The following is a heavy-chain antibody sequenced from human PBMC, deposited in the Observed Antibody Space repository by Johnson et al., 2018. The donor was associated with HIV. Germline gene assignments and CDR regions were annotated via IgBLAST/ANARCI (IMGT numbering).Heavy chain of an antibody. CDR1: GFTVSRYA. V-gene: IGHV3-30*04. J-gene: IGHJ3*02. CDR2: ISYDGSNK. CDR3: ARDESSRLQLTGNDAFDI. D-gene: IGHD6-13*01. Sequence: VQLVESGGGVVRPGGALRLSCVASGFTVSRYAMHWVRTAQGKGLSWVAVISYDGSNKYYADSVKGRFTISRDNSKNPLYLQMNSLRAEDTAVYYCARDESSRLQLTGNDAFDIWGQGTMVTVSS.